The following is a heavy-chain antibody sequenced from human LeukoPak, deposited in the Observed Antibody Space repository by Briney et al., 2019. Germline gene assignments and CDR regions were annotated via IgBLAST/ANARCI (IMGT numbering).Heavy chain of an antibody. J-gene: IGHJ4*02. V-gene: IGHV3-7*01. CDR1: GFTFSTYW. CDR2: INQDGSEK. CDR3: VRDRGFGGDDY. D-gene: IGHD3-10*01. Sequence: GGSLRLSCAASGFTFSTYWMSWVRQAPGKGLEWVAIINQDGSEKKYVDSVKGRFTISRDNAKNSLYLQMNSLRTEDTAVYYCVRDRGFGGDDYWGQGTLVTVSS.